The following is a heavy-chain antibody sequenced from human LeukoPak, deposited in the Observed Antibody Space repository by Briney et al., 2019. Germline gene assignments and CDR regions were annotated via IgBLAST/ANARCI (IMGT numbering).Heavy chain of an antibody. J-gene: IGHJ6*02. CDR3: ARDRTVTDAHYYYYYGMDV. D-gene: IGHD4-17*01. Sequence: PSETLSLTRTVSGGSISSYYWSWIRQPPGKGLEWIGYIYYSGSTNYNPSLKSRVTISVDTSKNQFSLKLSSVTAADTAVYYCARDRTVTDAHYYYYYGMDVWGQGTTVTVSS. CDR2: IYYSGST. V-gene: IGHV4-59*01. CDR1: GGSISSYY.